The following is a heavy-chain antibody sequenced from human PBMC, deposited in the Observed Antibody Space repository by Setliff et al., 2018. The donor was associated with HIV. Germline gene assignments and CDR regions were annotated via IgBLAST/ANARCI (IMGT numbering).Heavy chain of an antibody. CDR2: IIPILGIA. V-gene: IGHV1-69*10. Sequence: SVKVSCKASRGTFSSYGFNWVRQAPGQGLEWMGGIIPILGIANYAQKFKGRVTITADESTSTAYMELSSLRSEDTAVYYCARLGSGWSDSYYYAMDVWGQGTTVTVSS. CDR1: RGTFSSYG. CDR3: ARLGSGWSDSYYYAMDV. D-gene: IGHD6-19*01. J-gene: IGHJ6*02.